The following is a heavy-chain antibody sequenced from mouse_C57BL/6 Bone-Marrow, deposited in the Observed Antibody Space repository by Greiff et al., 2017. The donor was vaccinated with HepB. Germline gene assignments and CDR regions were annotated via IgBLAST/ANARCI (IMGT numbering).Heavy chain of an antibody. D-gene: IGHD2-3*01. CDR2: IFPGSGST. J-gene: IGHJ2*01. CDR3: ARGELYDGYYADY. Sequence: VKLQQSGPELVRPGASVKISCKAPGYTFTSHWMQWVSQRPGQGLEGIGEIFPGSGSTYYNEKFKGKATLTVDTSSSTAYMQLSSLTSEDSAVYFCARGELYDGYYADYWGQGTTLTVSS. CDR1: GYTFTSHW. V-gene: IGHV1-56*01.